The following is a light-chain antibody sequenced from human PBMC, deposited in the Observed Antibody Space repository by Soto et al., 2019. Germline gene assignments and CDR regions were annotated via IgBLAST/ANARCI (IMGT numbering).Light chain of an antibody. CDR2: DAS. CDR1: QSVSSY. CDR3: QQRHMWPIT. J-gene: IGKJ5*01. V-gene: IGKV3-11*01. Sequence: EIVLTQSPSTLSLSPLERSTLSCRASQSVSSYLAWYQQKPGQAPRLLIYDASNRATGIPARFSGSGSGTDFTLTISSLEPEDSAVYYCQQRHMWPITFGQGTRLEIK.